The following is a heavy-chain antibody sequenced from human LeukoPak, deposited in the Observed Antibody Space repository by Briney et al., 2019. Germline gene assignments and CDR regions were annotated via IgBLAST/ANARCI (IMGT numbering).Heavy chain of an antibody. V-gene: IGHV3-9*01. CDR1: GFTFDDYA. D-gene: IGHD6-13*01. CDR2: ISWNSGSI. CDR3: AKDISYSTWGEFDY. Sequence: PGGSLRLSCAASGFTFDDYAMPWVRQAPGKGLEWVSGISWNSGSIGYADSVKGRFTISRDNAKNSLYLQMNSLRAEDTALYYCAKDISYSTWGEFDYWGQGTLVTVSS. J-gene: IGHJ4*02.